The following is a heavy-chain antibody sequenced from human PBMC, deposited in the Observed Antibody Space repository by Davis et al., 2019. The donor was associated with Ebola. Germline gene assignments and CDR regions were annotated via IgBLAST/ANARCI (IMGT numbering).Heavy chain of an antibody. CDR1: GFTFSSHG. V-gene: IGHV3-23*01. D-gene: IGHD2-21*02. J-gene: IGHJ3*01. CDR2: FGTSGDT. CDR3: AKDTANIWFDV. Sequence: GESLKISCSASGFTFSSHGMHWVRQAPGKGLEWVSTFGTSGDTYYADSVKGRFTISRDNSRNTLYLQMNGLRVEDTAMYYCAKDTANIWFDVWGQGTMVTVSS.